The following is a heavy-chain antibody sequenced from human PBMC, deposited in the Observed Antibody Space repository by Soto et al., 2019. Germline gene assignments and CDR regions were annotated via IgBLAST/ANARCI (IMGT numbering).Heavy chain of an antibody. V-gene: IGHV1-18*04. CDR2: ISARNGDT. J-gene: IGHJ4*02. CDR3: ARVQVLPTPAADF. Sequence: ASVKVSCKASGYTFTAYGIIWVRQAPGQHLEWLGWISARNGDTKYAQGFQGRVTLTTDTSTTTTYMELMNLRSDDTAVYFCARVQVLPTPAADFWGQGTLVTVSS. D-gene: IGHD2-15*01. CDR1: GYTFTAYG.